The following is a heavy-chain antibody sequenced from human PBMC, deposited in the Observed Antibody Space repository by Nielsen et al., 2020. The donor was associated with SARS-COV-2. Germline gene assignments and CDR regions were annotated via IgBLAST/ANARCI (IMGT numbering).Heavy chain of an antibody. Sequence: GGSLRLSCAASGFTFSNYAMSWVRRAPGKGLEWVSTISGGSGNTYYADSVKGRFTISRDNSKKTLYLQMNSLRAEDTAAYYCAKDKSDSVAGFDAFDIWGQGTMVTVSS. CDR1: GFTFSNYA. D-gene: IGHD6-19*01. CDR2: ISGGSGNT. J-gene: IGHJ3*02. V-gene: IGHV3-23*01. CDR3: AKDKSDSVAGFDAFDI.